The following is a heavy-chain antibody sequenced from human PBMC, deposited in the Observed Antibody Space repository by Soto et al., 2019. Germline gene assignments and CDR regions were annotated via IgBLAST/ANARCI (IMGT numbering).Heavy chain of an antibody. CDR3: ARDRKAPNYYYYGMDV. V-gene: IGHV3-48*02. Sequence: PGGSLRLSCAASGFTFSSYSMNWVRQAPGKGLEWVSYISSSSSTIYYADSVKGRFTISRDNAKNSLYLQMNSLRDEDTAVYYCARDRKAPNYYYYGMDVWGQGTTVTVSS. J-gene: IGHJ6*02. CDR2: ISSSSSTI. CDR1: GFTFSSYS.